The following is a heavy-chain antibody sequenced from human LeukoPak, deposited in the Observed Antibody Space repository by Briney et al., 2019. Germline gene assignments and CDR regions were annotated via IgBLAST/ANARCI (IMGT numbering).Heavy chain of an antibody. D-gene: IGHD6-19*01. V-gene: IGHV3-53*01. CDR2: IYSGGST. Sequence: PGGSLRLSCAASGFTVSSNYMSWVRQAPGKGLEWVSVIYSGGSTYYADSVKGRFTISRDNSKNTLYLQMNSLRAEDTAVYYCARDKGSSGWYLFDYWGQGTLVTVSS. CDR3: ARDKGSSGWYLFDY. J-gene: IGHJ4*02. CDR1: GFTVSSNY.